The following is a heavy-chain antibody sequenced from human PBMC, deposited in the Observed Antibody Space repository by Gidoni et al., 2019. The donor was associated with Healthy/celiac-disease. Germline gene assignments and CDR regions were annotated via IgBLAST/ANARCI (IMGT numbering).Heavy chain of an antibody. CDR1: GFTFRSYA. V-gene: IGHV3-30*04. J-gene: IGHJ4*02. Sequence: QVQLVESGGGVVQPGRSLRLSCAASGFTFRSYAMHWVRQAPGKGLEWVAVISYDGSNKYYADSVKGRFTISRDNSKNTLYLQMNSLRAEDTAVYYCASGITMIVVPPVDYWGQGTLVTVSS. CDR3: ASGITMIVVPPVDY. D-gene: IGHD3-22*01. CDR2: ISYDGSNK.